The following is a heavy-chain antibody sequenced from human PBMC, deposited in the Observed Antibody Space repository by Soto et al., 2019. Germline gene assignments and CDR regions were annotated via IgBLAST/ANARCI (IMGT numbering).Heavy chain of an antibody. D-gene: IGHD6-13*01. CDR3: ARRPFSWRAFDI. CDR2: VSYSGDT. V-gene: IGHV4-39*01. CDR1: GGSITSSSYY. J-gene: IGHJ3*02. Sequence: QLQLQESGPGLVKPSETLSLTCTVSGGSITSSSYYWGWIRQPPGKGLQWIGSVSYSGDTYYNPSLRSRVTMSRDTSKNQFSLKLTSVTASDTAVYYCARRPFSWRAFDIWGQGTTVTVSS.